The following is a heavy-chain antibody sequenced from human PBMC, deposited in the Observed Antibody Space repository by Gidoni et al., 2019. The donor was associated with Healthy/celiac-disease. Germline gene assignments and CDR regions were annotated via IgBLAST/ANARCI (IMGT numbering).Heavy chain of an antibody. CDR2: IIPILGIA. CDR3: ARGEGYGGNPVVGAFDI. J-gene: IGHJ3*02. Sequence: HVQLVQSGAEVKKPGSSVKVSCKASGGTFSSYTISWVRQAPGQGLEWMGRIIPILGIANYAQNFQGRVTITADKSTSTAYMELSSLRSEDTAVYYCARGEGYGGNPVVGAFDIWGQGTMVTVSS. D-gene: IGHD4-17*01. CDR1: GGTFSSYT. V-gene: IGHV1-69*02.